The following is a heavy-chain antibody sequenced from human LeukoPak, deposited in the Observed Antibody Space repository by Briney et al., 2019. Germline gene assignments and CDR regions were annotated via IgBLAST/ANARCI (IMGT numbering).Heavy chain of an antibody. CDR3: ARVFPLASAFDY. Sequence: GASVKVSCKASGYTFTSYGISWVRQAPGQGLEWMGWISAYNGNTIYAQKLQGRVTMTTDTSTSTAYMELRSLRSDDAAVYYCARVFPLASAFDYWGQGTLVTVSS. V-gene: IGHV1-18*01. J-gene: IGHJ4*02. CDR1: GYTFTSYG. D-gene: IGHD3-3*02. CDR2: ISAYNGNT.